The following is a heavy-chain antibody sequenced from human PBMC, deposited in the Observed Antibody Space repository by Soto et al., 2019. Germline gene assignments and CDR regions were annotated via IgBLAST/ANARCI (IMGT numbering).Heavy chain of an antibody. CDR2: IYHGGSA. J-gene: IGHJ5*02. CDR3: ASRPAADWFDP. Sequence: QVQLQASGPGLVKPSGTLSLTCAVSGGSMSSSNWWSWVRQSPGRGLGWIADIYHGGSANYNPSLKSRVSISLDKSKNQFSLKLNSVTAADTAVYYCASRPAADWFDPWGQGTLVTVSS. CDR1: GGSMSSSNW. D-gene: IGHD6-25*01. V-gene: IGHV4-4*02.